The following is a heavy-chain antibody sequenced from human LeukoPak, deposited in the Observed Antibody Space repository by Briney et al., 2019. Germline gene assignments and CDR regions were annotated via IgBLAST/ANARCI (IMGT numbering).Heavy chain of an antibody. V-gene: IGHV4-59*01. CDR3: ARDSRRELLHAFDI. CDR1: GGSISSYY. D-gene: IGHD1-26*01. Sequence: PSETLSLTCIVSGGSISSYYWSWIRQPPGKGLEWIAYIDYSASTNYNPSLKSRVTISVDTSKNQFSLKVISVTAADTAVYYCARDSRRELLHAFDIWGQGTMVTVSS. CDR2: IDYSAST. J-gene: IGHJ3*02.